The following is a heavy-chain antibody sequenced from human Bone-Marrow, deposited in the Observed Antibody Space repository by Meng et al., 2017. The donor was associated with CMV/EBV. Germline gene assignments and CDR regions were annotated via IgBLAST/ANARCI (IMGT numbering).Heavy chain of an antibody. Sequence: GGSLRLSCAASGFTFSSYSMNWVRQAPGKGLEWVSSISSSSSYIYYADSVKGRFTISRDNAKNSLYLQMNSLRAEDTAVYYCARVTEYQLLSSYYYYGMDVCGQGTTVTVSS. CDR1: GFTFSSYS. CDR3: ARVTEYQLLSSYYYYGMDV. D-gene: IGHD2-2*01. V-gene: IGHV3-21*01. CDR2: ISSSSSYI. J-gene: IGHJ6*02.